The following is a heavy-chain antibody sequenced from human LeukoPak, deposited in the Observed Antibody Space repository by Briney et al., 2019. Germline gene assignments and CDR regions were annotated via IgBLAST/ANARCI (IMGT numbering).Heavy chain of an antibody. V-gene: IGHV3-23*01. Sequence: GGSLRLSCAASGFTFSSFAMSWVRQAPGKGLEWVASISGSGANIYNADSARGRFTISRDNSKNTLFLQMNSLRAGDTAVYYCAKGPRTIVGASTAFDIWGQGAMVTVSS. CDR2: ISGSGANI. CDR3: AKGPRTIVGASTAFDI. J-gene: IGHJ3*02. CDR1: GFTFSSFA. D-gene: IGHD1-26*01.